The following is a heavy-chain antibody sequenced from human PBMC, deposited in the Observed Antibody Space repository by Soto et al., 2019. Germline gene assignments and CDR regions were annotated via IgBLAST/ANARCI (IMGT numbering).Heavy chain of an antibody. D-gene: IGHD6-19*01. Sequence: PGESLKISWTCSGYMSTSCRSGWVRQIPGKGLEWMGIIYPGDYDTRYSPSFQGQVNISADKSISTASLQWSSLKASDTAMYYCARQGYCQWHLTNGAFDIWGQGTMVTVSS. V-gene: IGHV5-51*01. J-gene: IGHJ3*02. CDR2: IYPGDYDT. CDR1: GYMSTSCR. CDR3: ARQGYCQWHLTNGAFDI.